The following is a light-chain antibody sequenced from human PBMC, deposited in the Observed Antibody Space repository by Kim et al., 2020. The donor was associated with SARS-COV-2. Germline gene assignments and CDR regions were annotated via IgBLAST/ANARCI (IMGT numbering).Light chain of an antibody. CDR1: QSVSSN. V-gene: IGKV3-15*01. J-gene: IGKJ4*01. CDR3: QQYNDWPPLT. CDR2: GTS. Sequence: SPGERVTLSCRASQSVSSNLAWYQQKPGQAPRLLIYGTSTRATGIPARFSGSESGTEFTLTISSLQSEDFAVYYCQQYNDWPPLTFGGGTKVDIK.